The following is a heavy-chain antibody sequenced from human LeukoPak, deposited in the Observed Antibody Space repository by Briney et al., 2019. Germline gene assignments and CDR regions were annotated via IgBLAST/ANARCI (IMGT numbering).Heavy chain of an antibody. V-gene: IGHV1-69*04. D-gene: IGHD2-8*01. CDR2: IIPIIGVA. CDR3: ARDLDRMSPRDYYYYYLDV. Sequence: ASVKVSCKPSEATFTSYTITWLRQAPGQGLEWMGRIIPIIGVANYAQKFQGRVTITADKSTSTAYMELSSLRSEDTAGYYFARDLDRMSPRDYYYYYLDVWGKGTTVTVSS. J-gene: IGHJ6*03. CDR1: EATFTSYT.